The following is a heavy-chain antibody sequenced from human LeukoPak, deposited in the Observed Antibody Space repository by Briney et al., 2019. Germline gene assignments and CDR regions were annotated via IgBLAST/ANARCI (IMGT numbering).Heavy chain of an antibody. J-gene: IGHJ6*03. CDR1: GFTSSTYG. CDR2: IRYDGSNK. CDR3: AEDVDTAGTGYYYYYMDA. Sequence: GGSLRLSCVASGFTSSTYGMHWVRQAPGKGLKWVAFIRYDGSNKYHTDSVKGRFTISRDDSKNTLYLQMNSLRVEDTAIYYCAEDVDTAGTGYYYYYMDAWGKGTTVTVSS. V-gene: IGHV3-30*02. D-gene: IGHD5-18*01.